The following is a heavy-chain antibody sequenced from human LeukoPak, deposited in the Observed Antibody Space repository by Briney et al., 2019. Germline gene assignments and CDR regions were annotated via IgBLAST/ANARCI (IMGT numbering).Heavy chain of an antibody. D-gene: IGHD2-15*01. V-gene: IGHV3-7*01. CDR1: GFTFRNYW. Sequence: GGSPRLSCAASGFTFRNYWMGWVRQAPGPGLELVANTKPDGSAEYYAESVRGRFTTSRDNANNFLYLQMNSLRAEDTAVYYCARDGGLKTNFDYWGQGTLVTGSS. CDR3: ARDGGLKTNFDY. CDR2: TKPDGSAE. J-gene: IGHJ4*02.